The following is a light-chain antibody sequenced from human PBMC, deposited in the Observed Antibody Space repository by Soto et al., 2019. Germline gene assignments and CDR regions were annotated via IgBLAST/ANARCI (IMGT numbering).Light chain of an antibody. V-gene: IGKV1-12*01. J-gene: IGKJ4*01. CDR3: QQTTSFSRT. Sequence: DIQMTQSPSSVSASVGDRVTITCRASQGLSTWLAWYQQKPGKAPKLLISTASSLQSGVPSRFSGSGSGTYFTLTITSLQPEDFATYYCQQTTSFSRTFGGGTKVEIK. CDR1: QGLSTW. CDR2: TAS.